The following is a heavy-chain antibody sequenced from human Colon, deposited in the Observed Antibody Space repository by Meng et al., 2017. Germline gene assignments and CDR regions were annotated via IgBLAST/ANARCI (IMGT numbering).Heavy chain of an antibody. CDR1: GDSVSSKTAV. Sequence: QPQLQQSGPRLVKPSQTLSLTCAISGDSVSSKTAVWNWIRQSPSRGLEWLGRTYYRAKWNHDYAESLRGRITINPDTSNNQISLQLNSVTPEDTAVYYCTRGLEFYRFEYWGQGTLVTVSS. CDR3: TRGLEFYRFEY. J-gene: IGHJ4*02. D-gene: IGHD3-16*02. CDR2: TYYRAKWNH. V-gene: IGHV6-1*01.